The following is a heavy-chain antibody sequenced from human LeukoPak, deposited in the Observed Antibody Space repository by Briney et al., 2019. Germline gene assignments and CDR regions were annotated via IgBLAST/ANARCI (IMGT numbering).Heavy chain of an antibody. Sequence: GGSLRLSCAASGFTFSSYWMHWVRQAPGKGLVWVSRINSDGSSTSYADSVKGRFTISRDNAKNTLYLQMNSLRAEDTAVYYCAKSIGGVVVVAADYWGQGTLVTVSS. J-gene: IGHJ4*02. D-gene: IGHD2-15*01. CDR3: AKSIGGVVVVAADY. CDR1: GFTFSSYW. CDR2: INSDGSST. V-gene: IGHV3-74*01.